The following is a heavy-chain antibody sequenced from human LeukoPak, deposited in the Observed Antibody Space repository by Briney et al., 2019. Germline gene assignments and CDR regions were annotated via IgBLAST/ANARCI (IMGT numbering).Heavy chain of an antibody. V-gene: IGHV3-48*01. CDR1: GFAFSTYN. J-gene: IGHJ4*02. CDR2: ISSSSRTI. D-gene: IGHD1-26*01. Sequence: GGSLRLSCAASGFAFSTYNMNWVRQAPGKGLEWVSYISSSSRTIFYADSMKGRFTISRDNAKDSLYVQMNSLRAEDTAVNDCARAGGSRSRDPVDYWGQGTLVTVSS. CDR3: ARAGGSRSRDPVDY.